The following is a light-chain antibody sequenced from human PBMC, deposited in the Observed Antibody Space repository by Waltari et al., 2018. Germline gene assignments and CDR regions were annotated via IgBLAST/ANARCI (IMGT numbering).Light chain of an antibody. V-gene: IGLV3-19*01. CDR2: DKN. J-gene: IGLJ2*01. CDR3: HSRDASGVGGS. Sequence: SSELTQDPAVSVAMGQTVRITCQGDSLRSYYASWYQQRPGQAPRLVMYDKNNRPSGVQDRFSGSSSHNTASLTITGAQAEDEASYYCHSRDASGVGGSFGGGTKLTVL. CDR1: SLRSYY.